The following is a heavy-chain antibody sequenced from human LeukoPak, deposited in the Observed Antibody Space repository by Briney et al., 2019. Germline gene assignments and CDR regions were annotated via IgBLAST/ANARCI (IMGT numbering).Heavy chain of an antibody. V-gene: IGHV6-1*01. Sequence: PSQTLSLTCAISGDSVSSNSAAWIWIRQSPSRGLEWLGRTYYRSKWYNDYAVSVKSRITINPDTSKNQFSLKLSSVTAADTAMYYYARGGGMGHYYYYMDVWGKGTTVTISS. CDR3: ARGGGMGHYYYYMDV. CDR2: TYYRSKWYN. D-gene: IGHD5-24*01. J-gene: IGHJ6*03. CDR1: GDSVSSNSAA.